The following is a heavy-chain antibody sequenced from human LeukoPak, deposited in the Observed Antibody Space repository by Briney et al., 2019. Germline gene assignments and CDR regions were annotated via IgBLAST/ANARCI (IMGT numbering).Heavy chain of an antibody. V-gene: IGHV3-23*01. Sequence: GGSLRLSCAASGFTFSNYAMMWVRQAPGKGLEWVSSITGGGDTYYVDSVKGRFTVSRDNSKNTLYLQMNSLRAEDTAVYYCARNNCNGGSCQLDYWGQGTLVAVSS. CDR2: ITGGGDT. D-gene: IGHD2-15*01. CDR3: ARNNCNGGSCQLDY. CDR1: GFTFSNYA. J-gene: IGHJ4*02.